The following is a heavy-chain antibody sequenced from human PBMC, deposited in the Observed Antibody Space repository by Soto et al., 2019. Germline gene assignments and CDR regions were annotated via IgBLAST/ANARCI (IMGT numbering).Heavy chain of an antibody. CDR2: INHSGST. J-gene: IGHJ3*02. CDR3: ARSRITMIVVAQDAFDI. Sequence: QVQLQQWGAGLLKPSETLSLTCAVYGGSFSGYYWSCIHQPPGKGLEWIGEINHSGSTNYNPSLKSRVTISVDTSKNQFSLKLSSVTAADTAVYYCARSRITMIVVAQDAFDIWGQGTMVTVSS. D-gene: IGHD3-22*01. CDR1: GGSFSGYY. V-gene: IGHV4-34*01.